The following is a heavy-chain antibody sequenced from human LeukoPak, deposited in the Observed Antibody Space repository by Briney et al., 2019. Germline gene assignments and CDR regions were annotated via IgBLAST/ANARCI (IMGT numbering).Heavy chain of an antibody. J-gene: IGHJ6*03. CDR1: GFTFSSYW. V-gene: IGHV3-48*04. Sequence: GGSLRLSCAASGFTFSSYWMSWVRQAPGKGLEWVSSISRSGSTKYYADSVEGRFTISRDNAKNSLFLQMNSLRAEDTAVYYCARVLRYCSGGNCYSGGLGYMDVWGKGTTVTISS. CDR2: ISRSGSTK. D-gene: IGHD2-15*01. CDR3: ARVLRYCSGGNCYSGGLGYMDV.